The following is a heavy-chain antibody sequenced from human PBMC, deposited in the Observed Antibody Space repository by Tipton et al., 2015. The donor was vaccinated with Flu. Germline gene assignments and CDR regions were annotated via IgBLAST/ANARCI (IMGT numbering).Heavy chain of an antibody. D-gene: IGHD1-26*01. Sequence: SLRLSCAASGFTFSSYWMSWVRQAPGKGLEWVANIKQDGSERYYVGSVKGRFTISRDNSKNSLYLQMNSLRTEDSAVYYCARPREVGTPKQPEFDSWGQGTPVTVSS. J-gene: IGHJ4*02. V-gene: IGHV3-7*03. CDR3: ARPREVGTPKQPEFDS. CDR1: GFTFSSYW. CDR2: IKQDGSER.